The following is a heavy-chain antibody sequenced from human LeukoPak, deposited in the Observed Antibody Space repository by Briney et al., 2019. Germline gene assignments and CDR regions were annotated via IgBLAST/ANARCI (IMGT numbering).Heavy chain of an antibody. D-gene: IGHD3-3*01. CDR1: GGSISSSSYY. V-gene: IGHV4-39*01. Sequence: SETLSLTCTVSGGSISSSSYYWGWIRQPPGKGLEWIGSIYHSGSTYYNPSLKSRVTISVDTSKNQFSLKLSSVTAADTAVYYCARHEDYDFWSGYLGAFDIWGQGTMVTVSS. CDR3: ARHEDYDFWSGYLGAFDI. CDR2: IYHSGST. J-gene: IGHJ3*02.